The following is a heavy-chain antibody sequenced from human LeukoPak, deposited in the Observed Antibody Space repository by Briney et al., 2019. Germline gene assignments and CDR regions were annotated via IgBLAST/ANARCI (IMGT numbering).Heavy chain of an antibody. J-gene: IGHJ4*02. D-gene: IGHD3-9*01. CDR3: ARLITYYDILTGYYTHAPFDY. CDR1: GYSISSGYY. V-gene: IGHV4-38-2*02. Sequence: SETLSLTCTVSGYSISSGYYWGWIRQPPGKGLEWIGEINHSGSTNYNPSLKSRVTISVDTSKNQFSLKLSSVTAADTAVYYCARLITYYDILTGYYTHAPFDYWGQGTLVTVSS. CDR2: INHSGST.